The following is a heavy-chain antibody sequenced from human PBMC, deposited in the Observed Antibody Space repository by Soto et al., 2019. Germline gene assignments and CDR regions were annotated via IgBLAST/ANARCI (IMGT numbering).Heavy chain of an antibody. CDR1: GYTFSNYG. CDR2: ISAYNGHI. CDR3: ARDDLQTSAFSTSWPY. J-gene: IGHJ4*02. Sequence: GASVKVSCKASGYTFSNYGFNWWRQAPGQGLEWMGWISAYNGHINYAQKIQGRVTMTTDTSTNTAYMELRSLTSDDTAVYYCARDDLQTSAFSTSWPYWGQGTLVTVSS. V-gene: IGHV1-18*01. D-gene: IGHD6-13*01.